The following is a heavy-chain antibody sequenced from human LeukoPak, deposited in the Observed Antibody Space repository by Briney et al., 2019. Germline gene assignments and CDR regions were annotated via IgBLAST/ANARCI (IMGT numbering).Heavy chain of an antibody. CDR2: IKSKTDGWPT. D-gene: IGHD3-10*01. J-gene: IGHJ3*01. V-gene: IGHV3-15*01. CDR1: GFTFSSHA. CDR3: TTDLVTMVRGVH. Sequence: GGSLRLSCAGSGFTFSSHALSWVRQAPGKGLEGVGRIKSKTDGWPTDYAAPVKGRFTISRDDSKNTLYLQMNSLKTEDTAVYYCTTDLVTMVRGVHWGQGTMVTVSS.